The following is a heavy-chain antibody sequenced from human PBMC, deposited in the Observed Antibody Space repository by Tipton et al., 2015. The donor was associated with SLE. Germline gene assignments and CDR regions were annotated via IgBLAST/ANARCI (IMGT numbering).Heavy chain of an antibody. CDR1: GFTFTTYD. CDR3: AKEGGYSSSSGGFDY. CDR2: ISGSGGDT. J-gene: IGHJ4*02. D-gene: IGHD6-6*01. Sequence: SLRLSCAASGFTFTTYDMIWVRQAPGKGLEWVSVISGSGGDTYYADSVKGRFTISRDNSKNTLYLQMNSLRAEDTAVYYCAKEGGYSSSSGGFDYWGQGTLVTVSS. V-gene: IGHV3-23*01.